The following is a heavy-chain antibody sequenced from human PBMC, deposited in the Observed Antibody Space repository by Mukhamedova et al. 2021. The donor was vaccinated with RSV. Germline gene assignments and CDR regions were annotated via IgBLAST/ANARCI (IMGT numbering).Heavy chain of an antibody. CDR3: AKGTEYSSASSFAY. Sequence: AESVKGRFTISRDNSKNALYLQMDSLRAEDTAVYYCAKGTEYSSASSFAYWGQGTQVTVSS. D-gene: IGHD6-6*01. V-gene: IGHV3-23*01. J-gene: IGHJ4*02.